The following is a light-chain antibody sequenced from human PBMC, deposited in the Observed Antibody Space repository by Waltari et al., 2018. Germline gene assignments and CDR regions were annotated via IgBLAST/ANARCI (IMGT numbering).Light chain of an antibody. Sequence: EIVMTQSPATLSVSPGEGVTLPCRASQSVGSSLPWYQQRPGQAPRLLIYAASTRATGIPGRFSGSGSGAEFTLTITSLQPEDCAVYYCQQYIDWPRTFGLGTKLEIK. CDR3: QQYIDWPRT. CDR1: QSVGSS. J-gene: IGKJ2*01. V-gene: IGKV3-15*01. CDR2: AAS.